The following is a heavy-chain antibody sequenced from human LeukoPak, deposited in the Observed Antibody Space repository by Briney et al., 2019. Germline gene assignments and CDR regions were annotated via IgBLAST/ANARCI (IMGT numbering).Heavy chain of an antibody. Sequence: SETLSLTCTVSGGSISSSSYYWSWIRQPPGKGLEWIGSVYYSGSTYYNPSLKSRVTISADTSKNQFSLKLSSVTAADTAVYYCARDPEDGGWYKGWFDPWGQGTLVTVSS. J-gene: IGHJ5*02. CDR3: ARDPEDGGWYKGWFDP. D-gene: IGHD6-19*01. CDR2: VYYSGST. CDR1: GGSISSSSYY. V-gene: IGHV4-39*07.